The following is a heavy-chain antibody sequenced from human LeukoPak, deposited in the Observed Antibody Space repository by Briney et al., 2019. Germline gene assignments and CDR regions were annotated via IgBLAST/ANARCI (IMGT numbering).Heavy chain of an antibody. Sequence: PGGSLRLSCAASGFNFNSFGMNWVRQATGKGLEWVSYIDGSSRSIYYADSVKGRFTVSRDNAKNSLFLQMNSLRDEDTAVYFCARKMALWGQGTLVTVSS. CDR2: IDGSSRSI. CDR1: GFNFNSFG. V-gene: IGHV3-48*02. J-gene: IGHJ4*02. CDR3: ARKMAL. D-gene: IGHD5-24*01.